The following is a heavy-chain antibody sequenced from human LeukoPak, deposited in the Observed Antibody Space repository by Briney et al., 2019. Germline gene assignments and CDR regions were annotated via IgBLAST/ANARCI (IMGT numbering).Heavy chain of an antibody. V-gene: IGHV3-53*01. Sequence: GGSLRLSCAASGFTVSSNYMTWVRQAPGKGLEWVSVIYKNAITYYADTVKGRFTISRDNSKNTLYLQMNSLRAEDTAVYYCAKRGLAQLGPWGQGTLVTVSS. J-gene: IGHJ5*02. CDR2: IYKNAIT. CDR1: GFTVSSNY. CDR3: AKRGLAQLGP. D-gene: IGHD3-16*01.